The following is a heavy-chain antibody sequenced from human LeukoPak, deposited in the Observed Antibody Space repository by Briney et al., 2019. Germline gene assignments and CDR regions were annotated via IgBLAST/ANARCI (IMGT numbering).Heavy chain of an antibody. D-gene: IGHD5-12*01. J-gene: IGHJ4*02. V-gene: IGHV1-2*02. CDR3: AKKVRGPSHPLDF. CDR2: INPEKRDT. CDR1: GYTFTGYA. Sequence: GASVKVSCKASGYTFTGYAIHWVRQAPGQGLEWMGWINPEKRDTGYAHKFQERVTMTSDTSISTAYMELSSLRSDDTAVYYCAKKVRGPSHPLDFWGQGTLVTVSS.